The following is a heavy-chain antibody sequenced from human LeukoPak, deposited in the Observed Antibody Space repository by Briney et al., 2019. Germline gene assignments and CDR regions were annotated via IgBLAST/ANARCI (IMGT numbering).Heavy chain of an antibody. J-gene: IGHJ4*02. Sequence: GGSLRLSCAASGFTFSSYSMNWVRQAPGKGLEWVPSISSSSSYIYYADSVKGRFTISRDNAKNSLYLQMNSLRAEDTAVYYCAVGVGANYFDYWGQGTLVTVSS. V-gene: IGHV3-21*01. CDR2: ISSSSSYI. CDR3: AVGVGANYFDY. D-gene: IGHD1-26*01. CDR1: GFTFSSYS.